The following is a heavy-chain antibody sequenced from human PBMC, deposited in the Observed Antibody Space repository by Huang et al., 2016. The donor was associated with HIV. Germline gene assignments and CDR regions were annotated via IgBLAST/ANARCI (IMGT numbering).Heavy chain of an antibody. CDR3: AKESRWYSDLDN. D-gene: IGHD2-15*01. CDR1: GFTFNNFG. J-gene: IGHJ4*02. CDR2: ISYDGSNG. V-gene: IGHV3-30*18. Sequence: QVQLVESGGGVVQPGRSLRLSWVASGFTFNNFGLHWVRQAPGKGLEWVAVISYDGSNGRYSESVKRRFTIARDNPMDTLYLQMNSLRPDDTAVYYCAKESRWYSDLDNWGQGTLVTVSS.